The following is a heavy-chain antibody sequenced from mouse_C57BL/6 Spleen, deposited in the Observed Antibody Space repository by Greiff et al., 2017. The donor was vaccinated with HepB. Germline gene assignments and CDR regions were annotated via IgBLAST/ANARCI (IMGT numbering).Heavy chain of an antibody. CDR1: GFSLSTSGMG. CDR3: ARVYYYGSSYVNWYFDV. Sequence: QVTLKESGPGILQSSQTLSLTCSFSGFSLSTSGMGVSWIRQPSGKGLEWLAHIYWDDDKRYNPSLKSRLTISKDTSRNQVFLKITSVDTADTATYYCARVYYYGSSYVNWYFDVWGTGTTVTVSS. D-gene: IGHD1-1*01. CDR2: IYWDDDK. V-gene: IGHV8-12*01. J-gene: IGHJ1*03.